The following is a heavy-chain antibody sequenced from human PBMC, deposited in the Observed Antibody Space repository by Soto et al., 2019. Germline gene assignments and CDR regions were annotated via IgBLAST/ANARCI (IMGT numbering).Heavy chain of an antibody. D-gene: IGHD2-8*01. CDR3: AKSLRGGMRHDAFDI. CDR1: GFTFDDYA. Sequence: EVELVESGGGLGQPGRSLRLSCAASGFTFDDYAMHWVRQAPGKGLEWVSGISWNSGSIGYADSVKGRFTISRDNAKNSLYLQMNSLRAEDTALYYCAKSLRGGMRHDAFDIWGQGTMVTVSS. V-gene: IGHV3-9*01. J-gene: IGHJ3*02. CDR2: ISWNSGSI.